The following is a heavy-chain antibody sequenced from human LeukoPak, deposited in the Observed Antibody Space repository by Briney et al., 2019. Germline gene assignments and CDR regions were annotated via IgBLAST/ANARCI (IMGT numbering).Heavy chain of an antibody. D-gene: IGHD3-10*01. Sequence: PSETLSLTCSVSGGSISSGSYYWGWIRQPPGKGLEWIGSFYYSGSSYHNPSLKSRVTMSIDTSRNQFSLRLSSVTAADTAVYYCARHRGFGELYGGNDAFDIWGQGAMVTVS. CDR2: FYYSGSS. CDR3: ARHRGFGELYGGNDAFDI. J-gene: IGHJ3*02. V-gene: IGHV4-39*01. CDR1: GGSISSGSYY.